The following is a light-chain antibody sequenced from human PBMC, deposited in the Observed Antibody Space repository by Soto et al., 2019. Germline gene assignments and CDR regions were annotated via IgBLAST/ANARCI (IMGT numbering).Light chain of an antibody. J-gene: IGLJ1*01. Sequence: QSALPQPRSGSGSPGQSVTISCTGTSSDVGGYNYVSWYQQHPGKAPKLMIYDVSKRPSGVPDRFSGSKSGNTASLTISGLQAEDEADYYCCSYAGSYTFVFGTGTKLTVL. CDR2: DVS. CDR3: CSYAGSYTFV. V-gene: IGLV2-11*01. CDR1: SSDVGGYNY.